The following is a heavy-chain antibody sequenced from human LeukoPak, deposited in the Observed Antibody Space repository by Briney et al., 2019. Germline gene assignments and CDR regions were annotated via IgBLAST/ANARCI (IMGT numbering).Heavy chain of an antibody. CDR2: INPNSGGT. V-gene: IGHV1-2*02. Sequence: ASVKVSCKASGYTFTGYYMHWVRQAPGQGLEWMGWINPNSGGTNYAQKFQGRVTMTRDTSISTAYMELSRLRSDDTAVYYCARGPKYFSSLGYVYFDYWGQGTLVTVSS. CDR3: ARGPKYFSSLGYVYFDY. CDR1: GYTFTGYY. D-gene: IGHD3-3*01. J-gene: IGHJ4*02.